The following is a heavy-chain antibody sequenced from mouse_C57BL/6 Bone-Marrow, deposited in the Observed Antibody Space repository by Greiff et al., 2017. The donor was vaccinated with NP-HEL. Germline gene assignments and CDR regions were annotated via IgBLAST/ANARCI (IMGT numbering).Heavy chain of an antibody. CDR3: APFTTVVAIRGY. CDR1: GFNIKNTY. CDR2: IDPANGNT. V-gene: IGHV14-3*01. D-gene: IGHD1-1*01. Sequence: DVKLQESVAELVRPGASVKLSCTASGFNIKNTYMHWVKQRPEQGLEWIGRIDPANGNTKYAPKFQGKATITADTSSNTAYLQLSSLTSEDTAIYYCAPFTTVVAIRGYWGQGTTLTVSS. J-gene: IGHJ2*01.